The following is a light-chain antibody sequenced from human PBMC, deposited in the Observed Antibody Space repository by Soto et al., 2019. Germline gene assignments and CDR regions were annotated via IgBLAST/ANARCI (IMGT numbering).Light chain of an antibody. Sequence: IALRQSPATLSLNPGERATLSCRASQSISRYLAWYQQKPGQAPRLLIYDASNRATGIPARFSGSGSGTDFTLTISSLEPEDFAVYYCQQRGHWPSFGGGTNVDI. CDR1: QSISRY. V-gene: IGKV3-11*01. J-gene: IGKJ4*01. CDR2: DAS. CDR3: QQRGHWPS.